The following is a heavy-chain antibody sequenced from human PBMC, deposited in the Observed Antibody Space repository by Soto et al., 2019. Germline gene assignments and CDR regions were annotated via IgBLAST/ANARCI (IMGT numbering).Heavy chain of an antibody. Sequence: QVPLVQSGAEVKKPGASVKVSCETSGYTFTTYYMHWVRRAPGQGLEWMGMINPSGGSTSYAPKCQGIIIMTRDTSTTTIYMELSILSRDDTANYYGARRAYNDANIDVWGQGTPVTVSS. J-gene: IGHJ4*02. CDR2: INPSGGST. CDR1: GYTFTTYY. D-gene: IGHD5-18*01. V-gene: IGHV1-46*01. CDR3: ARRAYNDANIDV.